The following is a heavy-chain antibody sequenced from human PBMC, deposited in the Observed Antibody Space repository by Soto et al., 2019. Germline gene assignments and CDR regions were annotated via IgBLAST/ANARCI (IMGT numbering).Heavy chain of an antibody. D-gene: IGHD5-18*01. CDR1: GYTFTSYG. V-gene: IGHV1-18*01. CDR2: IGAYNGNT. J-gene: IGHJ4*02. CDR3: ARDSTGYTSAYNFDY. Sequence: QVQLVQSGAEVKKPGASVTVSCKASGYTFTSYGINWVRQAPGQGLEWMGWIGAYNGNTSYAQKLQGRVTMTTDTSTSTAYMELRSLGSDDTAVYYCARDSTGYTSAYNFDYWGQGTLVTVSS.